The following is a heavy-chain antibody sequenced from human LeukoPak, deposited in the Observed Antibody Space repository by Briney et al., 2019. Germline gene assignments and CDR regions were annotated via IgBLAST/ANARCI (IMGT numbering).Heavy chain of an antibody. CDR3: ARDPEDYYYGMDV. J-gene: IGHJ6*02. CDR1: GYTFTGYY. CDR2: INPNSGGT. Sequence: ASVKVSCTASGYTFTGYYMHWVRQAPGQGLEWMGWINPNSGGTNYAQKFQGRVTMTRDTSISTAYMELSRLRPDDTAVYYCARDPEDYYYGMDVWGQGTTVTVSS. V-gene: IGHV1-2*02.